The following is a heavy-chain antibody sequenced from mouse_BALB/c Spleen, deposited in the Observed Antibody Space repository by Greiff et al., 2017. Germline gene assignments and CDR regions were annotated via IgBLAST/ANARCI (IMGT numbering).Heavy chain of an antibody. CDR2: IDPANGNT. D-gene: IGHD1-1*02. CDR1: GFNIKDTY. V-gene: IGHV14-3*02. J-gene: IGHJ2*01. Sequence: EVQLVESGAELVKPGASVKLSCTASGFNIKDTYMHWVKQRPEQGLEWIARIDPANGNTKYDPKFQGKATITADTSSNTAYLQLSSLTSEDTAVYYCARWGWCDEGFDYWGQGTTLTVSS. CDR3: ARWGWCDEGFDY.